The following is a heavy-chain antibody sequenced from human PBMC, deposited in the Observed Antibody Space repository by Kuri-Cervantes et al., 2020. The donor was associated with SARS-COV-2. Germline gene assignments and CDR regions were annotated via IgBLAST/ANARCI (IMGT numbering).Heavy chain of an antibody. D-gene: IGHD3-3*01. V-gene: IGHV3-21*01. CDR1: GFTFSSYS. Sequence: GESLKISCAASGFTFSSYSMNWVRQAPGKGLEWVSSISSSSSYIYYADSVKGRFTVSRDNAKNSLYLQMNSLRAEDTAVYYCARAAYYDFWSGPDYYYYMDVWGKGTTVTVSS. CDR3: ARAAYYDFWSGPDYYYYMDV. J-gene: IGHJ6*03. CDR2: ISSSSSYI.